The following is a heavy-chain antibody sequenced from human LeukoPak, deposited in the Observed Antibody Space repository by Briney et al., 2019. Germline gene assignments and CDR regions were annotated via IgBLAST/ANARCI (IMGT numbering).Heavy chain of an antibody. D-gene: IGHD5-24*01. J-gene: IGHJ4*02. CDR2: IKQDGSKK. V-gene: IGHV3-7*04. CDR3: TRVGYIDEGIDY. CDR1: GFPFSSYW. Sequence: GGSLRLSCVASGFPFSSYWMTWVRQAPGKGLEWVANIKQDGSKKSYVDSVKGRFTVSRDNAKNSLYLQMNSLRAEDTAIYYCTRVGYIDEGIDYWGQGTLVTVSS.